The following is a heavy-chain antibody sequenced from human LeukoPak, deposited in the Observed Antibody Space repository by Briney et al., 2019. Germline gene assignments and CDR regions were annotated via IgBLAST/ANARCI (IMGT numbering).Heavy chain of an antibody. CDR1: GGSFSGYY. D-gene: IGHD2-15*01. Sequence: PSQSLSLTCAVDGGSFSGYYCSWIRQPPGNGLEWIGEINHSGSTNYNPSVKSRITISVDTSKHQSALKLSSVTAADTAVYYCAGGVRIRSAFFDYWGQGTLVTVSS. J-gene: IGHJ4*02. CDR2: INHSGST. CDR3: AGGVRIRSAFFDY. V-gene: IGHV4-34*01.